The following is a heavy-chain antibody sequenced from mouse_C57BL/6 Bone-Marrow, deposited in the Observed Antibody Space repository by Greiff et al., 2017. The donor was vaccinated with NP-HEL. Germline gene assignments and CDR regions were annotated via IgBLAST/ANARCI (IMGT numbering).Heavy chain of an antibody. Sequence: EVKLVESGGGLVQSGRSLRLSCATSGFTFSDFYMEWVRQAPGKGLEWIAASRNKANDYTTEYSASVKGRFIVSRDTSQSILYLQMDALRAKDTAIYYCARDARNYYGSSDGPWYFDVWGTGTTVTVSS. CDR1: GFTFSDFY. J-gene: IGHJ1*03. CDR3: ARDARNYYGSSDGPWYFDV. CDR2: SRNKANDYTT. D-gene: IGHD1-1*01. V-gene: IGHV7-1*01.